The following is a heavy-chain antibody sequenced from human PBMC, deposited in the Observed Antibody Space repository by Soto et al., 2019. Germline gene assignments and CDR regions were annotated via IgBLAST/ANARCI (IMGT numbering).Heavy chain of an antibody. V-gene: IGHV3-30-3*01. CDR1: GFTFSSYT. Sequence: QVQLVESGGGVVQPGRSLRLSCAVSGFTFSSYTMHWVRQAPGKGLEWVAVILYDGNSEYYADSVKGRFTISRDNSKNTLSLQMNSLRAEDTSVYYCAGEVGPTTAGAFDFWGQGTMVTVSS. CDR3: AGEVGPTTAGAFDF. CDR2: ILYDGNSE. D-gene: IGHD1-26*01. J-gene: IGHJ3*01.